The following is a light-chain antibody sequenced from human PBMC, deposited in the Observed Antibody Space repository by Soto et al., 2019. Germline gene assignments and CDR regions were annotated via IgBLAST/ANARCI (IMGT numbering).Light chain of an antibody. CDR2: GAS. V-gene: IGKV3-15*01. CDR3: EQYKDWYS. J-gene: IGKJ2*03. CDR1: QSVGTN. Sequence: EIVMTQSPATLSVSPGERATLSCRASQSVGTNLAWYQQKPGQAPSLLIKGASTRATGVPARFSGSGSGTEFTLTISGLQSEDFAVYYCEQYKDWYSFGQGTKLEIK.